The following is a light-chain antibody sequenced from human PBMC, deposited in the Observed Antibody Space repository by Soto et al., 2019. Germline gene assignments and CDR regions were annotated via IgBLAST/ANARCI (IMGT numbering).Light chain of an antibody. Sequence: EIVLTQSPGTLSLSPGETATLSCRASQSVSSSYLAWYQQKPGQAPRLLMFRTSSRATGFPARFSGSGSGTEFNLTISSLQSEDFGVYYCQQYNNWPRATFGGGTKVDIK. CDR3: QQYNNWPRAT. CDR1: QSVSSSY. J-gene: IGKJ4*01. CDR2: RTS. V-gene: IGKV3-15*01.